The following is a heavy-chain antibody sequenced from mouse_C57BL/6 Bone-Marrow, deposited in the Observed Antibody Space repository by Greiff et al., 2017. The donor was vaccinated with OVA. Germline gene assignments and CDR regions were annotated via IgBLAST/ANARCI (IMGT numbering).Heavy chain of an antibody. Sequence: VQLQQSGAELARPGASVKLSCKASGYTFTSYGISWVKQRTGQGLEWIGEIYPRSGNTYYNEKFKGKATLTADKSSSTAYMELRSLTSEDSAVYFCARAYGSSRGNFDVWGTGTTVTVSS. D-gene: IGHD1-1*01. CDR2: IYPRSGNT. V-gene: IGHV1-81*01. J-gene: IGHJ1*03. CDR3: ARAYGSSRGNFDV. CDR1: GYTFTSYG.